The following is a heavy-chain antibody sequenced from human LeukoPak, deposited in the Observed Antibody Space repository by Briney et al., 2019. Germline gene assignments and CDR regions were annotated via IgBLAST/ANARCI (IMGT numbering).Heavy chain of an antibody. D-gene: IGHD6-13*01. CDR3: AKDATAVVGTVYMDV. Sequence: GGSLRLSCAASGFTFSNYEMNWVRQAPGKGLEWISHISNFGDIIHYTDSVEGRFTISRDNAKNSLYLQMDSLRAEDTAVYYCAKDATAVVGTVYMDVWGKGTTVTISS. V-gene: IGHV3-48*03. CDR2: ISNFGDII. CDR1: GFTFSNYE. J-gene: IGHJ6*03.